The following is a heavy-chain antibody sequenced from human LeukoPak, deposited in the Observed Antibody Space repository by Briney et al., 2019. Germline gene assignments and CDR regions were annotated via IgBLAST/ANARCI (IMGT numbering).Heavy chain of an antibody. Sequence: WIRQPPXXGLEWIGEINHSGSTNYNPSLKSRVTISVDTSKNQFSLKLSSVTAADTAVYYCARALGYCSSTSCYIDYWGQGTLVTVSS. J-gene: IGHJ4*02. V-gene: IGHV4-34*01. CDR2: INHSGST. CDR3: ARALGYCSSTSCYIDY. D-gene: IGHD2-2*02.